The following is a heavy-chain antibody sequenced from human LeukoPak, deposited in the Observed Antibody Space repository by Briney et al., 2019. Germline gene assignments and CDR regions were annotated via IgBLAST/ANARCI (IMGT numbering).Heavy chain of an antibody. CDR1: GFTLSGYT. CDR2: ISSSSYI. D-gene: IGHD6-13*01. V-gene: IGHV3-21*01. J-gene: IGHJ4*02. Sequence: PGGSLRLSCAASGFTLSGYTMNWVRQAPGKGLEWVSSISSSSYIYYADLVKGRFTISRDNAKNSLYLQMNSLRAEDTAVYYCASLSSSWYYLSDWGQGTLVTVSS. CDR3: ASLSSSWYYLSD.